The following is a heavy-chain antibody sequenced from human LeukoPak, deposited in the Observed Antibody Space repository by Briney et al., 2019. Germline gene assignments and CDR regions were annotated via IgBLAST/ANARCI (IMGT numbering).Heavy chain of an antibody. D-gene: IGHD6-13*01. V-gene: IGHV4-39*07. J-gene: IGHJ6*02. Sequence: SETLSLTCTASGGSISSSSYYWGWIRQPPGKGLEWIGSIYYSGSTYYNPSLKSRVTISVDTSKNQFSLKLSSVTAADTAVYYCARVTSKPAGEYYYYGMDVWGQGTTVTVSS. CDR2: IYYSGST. CDR3: ARVTSKPAGEYYYYGMDV. CDR1: GGSISSSSYY.